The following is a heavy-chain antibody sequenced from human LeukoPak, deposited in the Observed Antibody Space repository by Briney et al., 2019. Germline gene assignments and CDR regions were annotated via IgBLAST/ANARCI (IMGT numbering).Heavy chain of an antibody. V-gene: IGHV1-69*13. Sequence: SVKVSCKASGGTFSSYAISWVRQAPGQGLEWMGGIIPIFGTANYAQKFQGRVTITADESTSTAYMELSSLRSEDTAVYYCARGYGYGSGSSVDDYWGQGTLVTVSS. D-gene: IGHD3-10*01. CDR2: IIPIFGTA. J-gene: IGHJ4*02. CDR3: ARGYGYGSGSSVDDY. CDR1: GGTFSSYA.